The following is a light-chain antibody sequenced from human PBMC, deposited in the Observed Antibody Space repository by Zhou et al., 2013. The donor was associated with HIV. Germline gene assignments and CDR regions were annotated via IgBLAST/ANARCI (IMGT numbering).Light chain of an antibody. CDR1: QSISSY. V-gene: IGKV1-39*01. J-gene: IGKJ1*01. Sequence: DIQMTQSPSSLSVSVGGRVTITCRASQSISSYLNWYQQKPGKAPKLLIYAASSLQSGVPSRFSGSGSGTDFTLTISCLQSEDFATYYCQQYYDYLWTFGHGTKV. CDR3: QQYYDYLWT. CDR2: AAS.